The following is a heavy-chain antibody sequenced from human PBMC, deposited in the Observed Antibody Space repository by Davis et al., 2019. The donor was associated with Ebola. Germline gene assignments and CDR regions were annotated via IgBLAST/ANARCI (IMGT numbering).Heavy chain of an antibody. V-gene: IGHV1-46*03. D-gene: IGHD5-12*01. CDR3: TTPGGKDSGYDVFYI. CDR2: TNPNDGRT. CDR1: GGTFITYG. J-gene: IGHJ3*02. Sequence: ASVKVSCKVSGGTFITYGINWVRHAPGQGLEWMGMTNPNDGRTIYAQKFQGRVTVTRDTSTTTVYMDLSSLRSEDTALYYCTTPGGKDSGYDVFYIWGQGTMVTVSS.